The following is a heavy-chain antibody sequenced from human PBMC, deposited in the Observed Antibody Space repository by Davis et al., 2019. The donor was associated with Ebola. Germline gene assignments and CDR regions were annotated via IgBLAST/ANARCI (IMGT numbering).Heavy chain of an antibody. V-gene: IGHV1-69*06. Sequence: AASVKVSCKPAVGSFSSYAVSWVRQAPGQGLEWMGGIIPIFGRTNYAQKFQGRVTITADISTTAVYMELSSLRSEDTAVYYCARDECRGSSCQHLNAMDVWGQGTSVTVSS. CDR3: ARDECRGSSCQHLNAMDV. J-gene: IGHJ6*02. D-gene: IGHD2-15*01. CDR1: VGSFSSYA. CDR2: IIPIFGRT.